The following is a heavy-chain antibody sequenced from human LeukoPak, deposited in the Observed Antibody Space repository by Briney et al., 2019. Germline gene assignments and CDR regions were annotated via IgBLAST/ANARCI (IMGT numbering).Heavy chain of an antibody. Sequence: SETLSLTCTVSGYSISSGYYWGWIRQPPGKGLQWIGSIYHSGSTFYNPSLKSRVTISLDTSKNQFSLNLTSVTAADTAMYFCARIGYAQLLDYWGRGTLVTVSS. CDR3: ARIGYAQLLDY. CDR1: GYSISSGYY. CDR2: IYHSGST. J-gene: IGHJ4*02. V-gene: IGHV4-38-2*02. D-gene: IGHD5-12*01.